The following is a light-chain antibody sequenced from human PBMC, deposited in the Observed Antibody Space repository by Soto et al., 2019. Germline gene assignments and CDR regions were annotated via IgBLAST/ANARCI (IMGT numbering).Light chain of an antibody. J-gene: IGLJ1*01. CDR2: EGS. Sequence: QSVLTQPASVSGSPGQSITISCTGTSSDVGSYNLVSWYQQHPGKAPKLMIYEGSKRPSGVSNRFSGSKSGNTASLTISGLQAEDEADYYCCSHAGSYTFRVFGTGTKVTVL. CDR3: CSHAGSYTFRV. CDR1: SSDVGSYNL. V-gene: IGLV2-23*03.